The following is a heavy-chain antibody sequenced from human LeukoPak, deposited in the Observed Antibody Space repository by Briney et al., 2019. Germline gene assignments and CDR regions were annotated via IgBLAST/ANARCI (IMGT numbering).Heavy chain of an antibody. V-gene: IGHV3-48*04. J-gene: IGHJ4*02. CDR2: ISSYSGTI. D-gene: IGHD3-10*01. Sequence: GGSLRLSCAASGFTFSSYSMNWVRQAPGKGLEWVSYISSYSGTISYADSVKGRFTISRDNAKSSLYLQMNSLRAEDTAVYYCARDIGMVRGVIITNHFDYWGQGTPVTVSS. CDR3: ARDIGMVRGVIITNHFDY. CDR1: GFTFSSYS.